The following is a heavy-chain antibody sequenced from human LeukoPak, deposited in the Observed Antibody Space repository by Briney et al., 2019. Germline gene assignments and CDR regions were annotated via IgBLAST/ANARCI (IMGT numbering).Heavy chain of an antibody. CDR1: GGSISSYY. CDR3: ARSEVDTAMVSDY. J-gene: IGHJ4*02. CDR2: IYYSGST. D-gene: IGHD5-18*01. Sequence: PSETLSLTCTVSGGSISSYYWSWLRQPPGKGLEWIGYIYYSGSTNYNPSLKSRVTISVDTSKNQFPLKLSSVTAADTAVYYCARSEVDTAMVSDYWGQGTLVTVSS. V-gene: IGHV4-59*01.